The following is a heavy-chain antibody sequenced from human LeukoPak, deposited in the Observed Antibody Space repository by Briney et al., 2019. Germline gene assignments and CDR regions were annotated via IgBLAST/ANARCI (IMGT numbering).Heavy chain of an antibody. Sequence: PGGSLRLSCAASGFTFPTYAMNWVRQAPGKGLEWVSSISGSSTYIYSTDSVKDRFTISRDNAKNSLYLQMNSLRAEDTAVYYCARSTRISWSSFDYWGQGTLVTVSS. CDR1: GFTFPTYA. J-gene: IGHJ4*02. CDR3: ARSTRISWSSFDY. CDR2: ISGSSTYI. V-gene: IGHV3-21*01.